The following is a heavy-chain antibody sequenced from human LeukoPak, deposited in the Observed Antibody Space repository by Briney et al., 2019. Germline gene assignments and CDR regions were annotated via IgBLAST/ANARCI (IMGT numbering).Heavy chain of an antibody. J-gene: IGHJ4*02. CDR1: GDSISSYY. V-gene: IGHV4-59*08. D-gene: IGHD3-22*01. CDR2: IYYSGST. CDR3: ARLASGYYTTLFDY. Sequence: SETLSLTCAVSGDSISSYYWSWIRQPPGKGLEWIGYIYYSGSTNYNPSLKSRVTISVDTSKNQFFLKLSSVAAADTAVYYCARLASGYYTTLFDYWGQGTLVTVSS.